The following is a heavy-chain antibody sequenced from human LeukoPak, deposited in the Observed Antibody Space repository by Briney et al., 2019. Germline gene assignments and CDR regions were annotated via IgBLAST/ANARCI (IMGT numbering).Heavy chain of an antibody. CDR1: GFTFSSYW. CDR3: ARGGSDCSSSSCYMN. V-gene: IGHV3-7*03. Sequence: GGSLRLSCAASGFTFSSYWMSWVRQAPGKGLEWVANIKQDGSEKYYVDSVKGRFTISRDNAKNSLYLQMNSLRAEDTAVYYCARGGSDCSSSSCYMNWGQGTLVTVSS. CDR2: IKQDGSEK. D-gene: IGHD2-2*02. J-gene: IGHJ4*02.